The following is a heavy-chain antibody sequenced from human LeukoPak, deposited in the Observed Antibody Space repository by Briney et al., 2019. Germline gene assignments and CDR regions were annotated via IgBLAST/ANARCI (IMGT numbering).Heavy chain of an antibody. Sequence: SETLSLTCAVYGGSFSGYYWSWIRQPPGKGLEWIGEINHSGSTNYNPSLKSRVTISVDTSKNQFSLKLSSVTAADTAVYYCARQGRWGTMVRGFNWFDPWGQGTLVTVSS. V-gene: IGHV4-34*01. CDR3: ARQGRWGTMVRGFNWFDP. CDR1: GGSFSGYY. D-gene: IGHD3-10*01. J-gene: IGHJ5*02. CDR2: INHSGST.